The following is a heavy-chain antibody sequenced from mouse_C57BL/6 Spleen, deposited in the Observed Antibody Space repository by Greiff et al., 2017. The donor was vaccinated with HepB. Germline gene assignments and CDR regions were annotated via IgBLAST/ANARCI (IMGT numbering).Heavy chain of an antibody. J-gene: IGHJ1*03. CDR1: GFTFSDYY. D-gene: IGHD1-1*01. V-gene: IGHV5-12*01. Sequence: EVQLVESGGGLVQPGGSLKLSCAASGFTFSDYYMYWVRQTPEKRLEWVAYISNGGGSTYYPDTVKGRFTISRDNAKNTLYLQMSRLKSEDTAMYYCARGDYGSSYGYFDVWGTGTTVTVSS. CDR3: ARGDYGSSYGYFDV. CDR2: ISNGGGST.